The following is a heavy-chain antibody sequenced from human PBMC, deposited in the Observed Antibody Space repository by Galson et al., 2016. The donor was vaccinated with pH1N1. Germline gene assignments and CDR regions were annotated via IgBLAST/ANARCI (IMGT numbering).Heavy chain of an antibody. D-gene: IGHD3-22*01. CDR2: IYHSGST. V-gene: IGHV4-4*02. CDR1: GGSISSGNW. J-gene: IGHJ6*02. Sequence: TLSLTCAVSGGSISSGNWWSWVRQPPGKGLEWIGEIYHSGSTYYNPSLKSRLTMSVDKSKNQFSLKLTSVTAADTAVYYCARENLDSSGYSYSFYYGVDVWGQGTTVTVSS. CDR3: ARENLDSSGYSYSFYYGVDV.